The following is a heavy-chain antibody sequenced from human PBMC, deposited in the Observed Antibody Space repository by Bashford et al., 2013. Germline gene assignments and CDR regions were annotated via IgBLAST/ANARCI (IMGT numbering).Heavy chain of an antibody. CDR3: ARDQDGP. V-gene: IGHV3-NL1*01. CDR1: GFTFSGFG. D-gene: IGHD5-24*01. Sequence: GGSLRLSCVASGFTFSGFGIHWVRQAPGKGLEWVALIYSGGDTQYRNSVKGRFTISRDNSKNTVYLQMNSLRAEDTAVYYCARDQDGPWGQGTLVTVSS. J-gene: IGHJ5*02. CDR2: IYSGGDT.